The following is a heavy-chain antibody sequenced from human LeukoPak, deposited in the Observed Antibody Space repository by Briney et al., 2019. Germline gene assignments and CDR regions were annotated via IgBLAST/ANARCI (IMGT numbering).Heavy chain of an antibody. CDR3: ARDKYYYDSSGSIRFDY. J-gene: IGHJ4*02. CDR1: GGSISSYY. Sequence: SETLSLTCTVSGGSISSYYWSWIRQPAGKGLEWIGRIYTSGSTNYNPSLKSRVTMPVDTSKNQFSLKLSSVTAADTAVYYCARDKYYYDSSGSIRFDYWGQGTLVTVSS. CDR2: IYTSGST. V-gene: IGHV4-4*07. D-gene: IGHD3-22*01.